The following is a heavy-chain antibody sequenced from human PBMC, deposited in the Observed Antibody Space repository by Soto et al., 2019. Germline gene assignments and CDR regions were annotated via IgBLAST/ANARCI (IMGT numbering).Heavy chain of an antibody. V-gene: IGHV4-4*02. CDR3: ARGIVVVPSAKGSWFDP. CDR2: IYHSGST. D-gene: IGHD2-2*01. J-gene: IGHJ5*02. Sequence: QVQLQESGPGLVKPSGTLSLTCAVSGGSISSINWWSWVRQPPGKGLKWMGEIYHSGSTTYNPSLRGRVTISVEKSKNQFSLKLSSVTAADTAVYYCARGIVVVPSAKGSWFDPGGQGTLVTVSS. CDR1: GGSISSINW.